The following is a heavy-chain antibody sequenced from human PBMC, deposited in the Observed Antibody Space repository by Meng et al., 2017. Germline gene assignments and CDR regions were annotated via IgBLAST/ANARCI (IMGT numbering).Heavy chain of an antibody. D-gene: IGHD3-22*01. J-gene: IGHJ4*02. Sequence: GESLKTPCAASGFTFDDYVMHWVRQAPGKGLEWVSLINWDGGSTYYADSVKGRFTISRDNSKNSLYPRMNSLRAEETALYYCSKDIRSSGYYYFDYWGQGTLVTVSS. V-gene: IGHV3-43D*03. CDR3: SKDIRSSGYYYFDY. CDR2: INWDGGST. CDR1: GFTFDDYV.